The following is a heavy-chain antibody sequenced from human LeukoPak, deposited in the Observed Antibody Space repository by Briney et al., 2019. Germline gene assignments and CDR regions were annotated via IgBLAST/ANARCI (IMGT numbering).Heavy chain of an antibody. CDR3: LQMNGGSAEYYRMNDYYFYGMDV. Sequence: GRSLRLSCTASGFTFGYYAMSWVRQAPGKGLEWVGFFWYKANGGTTEYAESVKGKFTISRDDSKSIAYLQMFSPKAEDTAVELYLQMNGGSAEYYRMNDYYFYGMDVWGQGTTVTVSS. D-gene: IGHD2/OR15-2a*01. V-gene: IGHV3-49*04. CDR1: GFTFGYYA. J-gene: IGHJ6*02. CDR2: FWYKANGGTT.